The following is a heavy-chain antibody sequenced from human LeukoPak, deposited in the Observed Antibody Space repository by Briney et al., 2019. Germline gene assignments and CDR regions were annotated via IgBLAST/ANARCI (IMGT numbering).Heavy chain of an antibody. CDR1: GFTFSSYA. Sequence: GGSLRLSCAASGFTFSSYAMSWVRQAPGKGLEWVSTISGSGAYTYYADSVKGRFTISRDNSKNTLYLQVNSLRAEDTAVYYCAKYFASGSYYKLPHWGQGTLVTVSS. J-gene: IGHJ1*01. CDR3: AKYFASGSYYKLPH. V-gene: IGHV3-23*01. CDR2: ISGSGAYT. D-gene: IGHD3-10*01.